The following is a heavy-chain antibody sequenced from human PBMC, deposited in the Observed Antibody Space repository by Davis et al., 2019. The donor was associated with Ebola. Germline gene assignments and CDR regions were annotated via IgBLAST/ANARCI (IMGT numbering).Heavy chain of an antibody. J-gene: IGHJ5*02. Sequence: ASVQVSCKASGCTFTGYDINWVRQAPGQGLEWMGWMDPDSGNTDYAQKFQGRVTMTRDTSVSTAYMELSSLTSEDTAVYYCSRGRGSGNYPWGQGTLVTVSS. CDR3: SRGRGSGNYP. D-gene: IGHD3-10*01. CDR1: GCTFTGYD. CDR2: MDPDSGNT. V-gene: IGHV1-8*01.